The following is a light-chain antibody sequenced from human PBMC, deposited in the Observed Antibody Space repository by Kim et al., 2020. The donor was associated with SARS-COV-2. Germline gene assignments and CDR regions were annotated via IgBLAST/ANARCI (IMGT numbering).Light chain of an antibody. CDR2: GKN. V-gene: IGLV3-19*01. CDR1: SLRSYY. J-gene: IGLJ2*01. Sequence: SSELTQDPAVSVALGQTARITCQGDSLRSYYATWYQQKTGQAPILVIYGKNNRPSGIPDRFSGSSSGNTASLTITGTQAGDEADYYCNSRDSNDNVVFGGGTQLTVL. CDR3: NSRDSNDNVV.